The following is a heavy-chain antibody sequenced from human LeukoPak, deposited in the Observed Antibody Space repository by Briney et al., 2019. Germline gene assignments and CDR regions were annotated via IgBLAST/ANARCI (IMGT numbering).Heavy chain of an antibody. J-gene: IGHJ4*02. V-gene: IGHV4-59*01. D-gene: IGHD6-19*01. CDR2: ISDSGST. Sequence: SETLSLTCTVSGGSIRSFYWSWIRQPPGKGLEWIGYISDSGSTSYNPSLKSRVTIPVDAPKNQFSLKLSSVTAADTAVYYCARAGRIPVTGTIGGFDYWGQGTLVTVSS. CDR3: ARAGRIPVTGTIGGFDY. CDR1: GGSIRSFY.